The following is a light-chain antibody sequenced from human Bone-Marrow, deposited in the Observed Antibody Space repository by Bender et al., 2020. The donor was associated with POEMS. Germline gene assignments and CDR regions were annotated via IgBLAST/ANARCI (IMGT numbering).Light chain of an antibody. CDR1: SSNIGAGYD. J-gene: IGLJ3*02. Sequence: QSVLTQPPSASGTPGQRVTISCSGSSSNIGAGYDVHWYHQLPGTAPKLLIYINNQRPSGVPDRFSGSKSGTSASLAISGLQSEDEADYYCAAWEDSLNGWVFGGGTKLTVL. V-gene: IGLV1-44*01. CDR2: INN. CDR3: AAWEDSLNGWV.